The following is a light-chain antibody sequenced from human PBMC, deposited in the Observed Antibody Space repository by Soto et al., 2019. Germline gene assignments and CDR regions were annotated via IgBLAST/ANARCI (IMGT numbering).Light chain of an antibody. J-gene: IGKJ5*01. Sequence: EIGVTQSPCTLSLSTGERATLSCRASQSVSSSYLAWYQQKPGQAPRLLIYGASSRATGIPDRFSGSGSGTDFTLTISRLEPEDFAVYYCQQYGSSPSITFAQRTRLAI. CDR1: QSVSSSY. V-gene: IGKV3-20*01. CDR3: QQYGSSPSIT. CDR2: GAS.